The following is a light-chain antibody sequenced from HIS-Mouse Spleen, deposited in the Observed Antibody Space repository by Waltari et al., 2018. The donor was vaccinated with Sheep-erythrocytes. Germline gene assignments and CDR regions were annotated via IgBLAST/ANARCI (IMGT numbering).Light chain of an antibody. CDR3: QAWESSIVV. CDR2: QDS. J-gene: IGLJ2*01. CDR1: KLGDKY. V-gene: IGLV3-1*01. Sequence: ELTQPPSVSVSPGQTASITCSGDKLGDKYACWYQQKPGQSPVLVIYQDSKRPSGVPGRFSGSNSGNTATLTISGTQAMDEADYYCQAWESSIVVFGGGTKLTVL.